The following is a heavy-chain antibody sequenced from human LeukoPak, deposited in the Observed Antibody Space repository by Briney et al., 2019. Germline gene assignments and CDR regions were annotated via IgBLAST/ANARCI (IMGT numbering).Heavy chain of an antibody. J-gene: IGHJ6*02. CDR2: ISSSSSYI. CDR1: GFTFSSYS. Sequence: AGGSLRLSCAASGFTFSSYSMNWVRQAPGKGLEWVSSISSSSSYIYFADSVKGRFTISRDNAKNSLYLQMNSLRAEDTAVYYCARDVVGIYCSSTSCYGMDVWGQGTTVTVSS. CDR3: ARDVVGIYCSSTSCYGMDV. V-gene: IGHV3-21*01. D-gene: IGHD2-2*01.